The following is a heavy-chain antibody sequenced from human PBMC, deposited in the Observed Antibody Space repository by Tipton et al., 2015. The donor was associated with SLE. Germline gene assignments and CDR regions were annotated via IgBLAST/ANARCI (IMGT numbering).Heavy chain of an antibody. CDR3: ARLYCTNGVCPYFEY. CDR2: VNHSGST. Sequence: TLSLTCAVYGGSFTTHYWSWIRQPPGKGLEWIGEVNHSGSTNYNPSLKSRVTISVDTSNNQFSLKLSSVTAADTAVYYCARLYCTNGVCPYFEYWGQGTLVTVSS. V-gene: IGHV4-34*01. CDR1: GGSFTTHY. J-gene: IGHJ4*02. D-gene: IGHD2-8*01.